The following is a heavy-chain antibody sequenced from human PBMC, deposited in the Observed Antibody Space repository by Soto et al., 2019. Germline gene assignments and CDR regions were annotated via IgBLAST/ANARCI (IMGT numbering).Heavy chain of an antibody. CDR3: ARAAQVYSSSWRLDY. J-gene: IGHJ4*02. CDR1: GFTFSSYA. V-gene: IGHV3-30-3*01. CDR2: ISYDGSNK. Sequence: QVQLVESGGGVVQPGRSLRLSCAASGFTFSSYAMHWVRQAPGKGLEWVAVISYDGSNKYYADSVKGRFTISRDNSKNTLYLQMYSLRAEDTAVYYCARAAQVYSSSWRLDYWGQGTLVTVSS. D-gene: IGHD6-13*01.